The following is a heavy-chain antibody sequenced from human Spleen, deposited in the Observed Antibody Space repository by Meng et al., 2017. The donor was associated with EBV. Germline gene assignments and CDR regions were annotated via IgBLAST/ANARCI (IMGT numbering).Heavy chain of an antibody. CDR3: ARGHRSGAILIYYFDT. J-gene: IGHJ4*02. D-gene: IGHD2-15*01. CDR2: MIPNSGKT. CDR1: GYTLTSYD. V-gene: IGHV1-8*01. Sequence: QVEVVELGAEVKKPWASVKVSCKASGYTLTSYDINWVRQAPGQGLEWMGWMIPNSGKTGYAQKFQGRVTMTRNTSINTAYMELNSLRSEDTAVYYCARGHRSGAILIYYFDTWGQGTLVTVSS.